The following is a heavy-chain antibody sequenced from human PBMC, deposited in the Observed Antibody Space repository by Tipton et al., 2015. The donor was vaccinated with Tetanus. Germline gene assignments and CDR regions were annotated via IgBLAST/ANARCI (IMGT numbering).Heavy chain of an antibody. Sequence: SLRLSCVASGFTFSNYAMSWVRQAPGKGLEWVSAVTDSGGTTYYADSVKGRFTISRDNSKNTLYLQMNSLRAEDTALYYCAKDSRFPNDAFDIWGQGTMVTVSS. CDR3: AKDSRFPNDAFDI. CDR1: GFTFSNYA. V-gene: IGHV3-23*01. CDR2: VTDSGGTT. J-gene: IGHJ3*02.